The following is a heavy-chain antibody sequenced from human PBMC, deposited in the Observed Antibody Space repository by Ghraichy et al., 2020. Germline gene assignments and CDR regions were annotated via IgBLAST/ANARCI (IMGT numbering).Heavy chain of an antibody. Sequence: GGSLRLSCAASGFTFSSYAMSWVRQAPGKGLEWVSAISGSGGSTYYADSVKGRFTISRDNSKNTLYLQMNSLRAEDTAVYYCAKLSVVAPHYYYYGMDVWGQGTTVTVSS. V-gene: IGHV3-23*01. CDR1: GFTFSSYA. D-gene: IGHD2-15*01. CDR3: AKLSVVAPHYYYYGMDV. J-gene: IGHJ6*02. CDR2: ISGSGGST.